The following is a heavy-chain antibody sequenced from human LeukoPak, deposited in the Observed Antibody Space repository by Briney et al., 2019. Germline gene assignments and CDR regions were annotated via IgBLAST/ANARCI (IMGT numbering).Heavy chain of an antibody. Sequence: SETLSLTCAVSGYSISSGYYWGWIRQPPGKGLEWIGSIYHSGSTYYNPSLKSRVTISVDTSKNQFSLKLSSVTAADTAVYYCARVPVVEMATISDYWGQGILVTVSS. CDR3: ARVPVVEMATISDY. CDR1: GYSISSGYY. J-gene: IGHJ4*02. D-gene: IGHD5-24*01. CDR2: IYHSGST. V-gene: IGHV4-38-2*01.